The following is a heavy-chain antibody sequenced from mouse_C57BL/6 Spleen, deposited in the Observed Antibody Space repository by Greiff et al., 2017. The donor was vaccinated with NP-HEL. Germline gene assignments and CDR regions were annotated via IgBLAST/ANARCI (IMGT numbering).Heavy chain of an antibody. CDR1: GYTFTSYW. D-gene: IGHD2-4*01. V-gene: IGHV1-69*01. CDR3: ARTDDYDGAMDY. CDR2: IDPSDSYT. Sequence: VQLQQPGAELVMPGASVKLSCKASGYTFTSYWMHWVKQRPGQGLEWIGEIDPSDSYTNYNQKFKGKSTVTVDKSSSTAYMQLSSLTSEDSAVYYCARTDDYDGAMDYWGQGTSVTVSA. J-gene: IGHJ4*01.